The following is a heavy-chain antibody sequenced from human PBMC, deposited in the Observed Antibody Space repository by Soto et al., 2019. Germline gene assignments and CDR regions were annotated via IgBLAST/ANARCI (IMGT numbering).Heavy chain of an antibody. Sequence: EVQLLESGGGLVQPGGSLRLSYAASGFTFRSFAMNWVRQAPGKGLEWVSVISGSDGTTYYADSVKGRFTISRDNAKITVYLQMNSLRAEDTAIYYCAKDQGDFDWLSPYYFDFWGQGTLVTVSS. CDR1: GFTFRSFA. J-gene: IGHJ4*02. CDR2: ISGSDGTT. CDR3: AKDQGDFDWLSPYYFDF. D-gene: IGHD3-9*01. V-gene: IGHV3-23*01.